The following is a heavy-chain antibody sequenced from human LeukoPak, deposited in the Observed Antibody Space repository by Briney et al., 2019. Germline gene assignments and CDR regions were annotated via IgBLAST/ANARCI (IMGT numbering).Heavy chain of an antibody. Sequence: GGSPRLSCAASGITFTNYWMSWVRQAPGQGLEWVANIKEDGSDKYYVDSVKGRFTIPRDNAKNSQYLQMNSLRAEDTAVYYCARDTGYNTFDYWGQGTLVTVSS. V-gene: IGHV3-7*05. J-gene: IGHJ4*02. CDR2: IKEDGSDK. CDR1: GITFTNYW. D-gene: IGHD5-24*01. CDR3: ARDTGYNTFDY.